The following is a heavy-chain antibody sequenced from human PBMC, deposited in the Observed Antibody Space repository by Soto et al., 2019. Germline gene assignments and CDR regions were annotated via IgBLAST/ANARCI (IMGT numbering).Heavy chain of an antibody. D-gene: IGHD3-16*01. CDR2: IDPSDSYT. V-gene: IGHV5-10-1*01. CDR3: AAGGLKGGWIDP. CDR1: GYSFTIHW. J-gene: IGHJ5*02. Sequence: GESLKISCQGSGYSFTIHWISWVRQMPGKGLEWMGRIDPSDSYTTYNPSFQGHVTISADKSLSTAYLQWNSLKASDTAMYYCAAGGLKGGWIDPWGQGTPVTVSS.